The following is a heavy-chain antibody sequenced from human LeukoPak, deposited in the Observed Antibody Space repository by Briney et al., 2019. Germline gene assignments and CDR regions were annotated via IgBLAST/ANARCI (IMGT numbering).Heavy chain of an antibody. D-gene: IGHD3-16*01. Sequence: GRSLRLSCAASGFTFSSYAMHWVRQAAGKGLEWVAVISYDGNNKYYADSVKGRFTISRDNSKNALYLQMNSLRADDTAIYYCARNQQLGGHSYYYYGMDVWGQGTTVTVSS. CDR3: ARNQQLGGHSYYYYGMDV. J-gene: IGHJ6*02. V-gene: IGHV3-30*04. CDR2: ISYDGNNK. CDR1: GFTFSSYA.